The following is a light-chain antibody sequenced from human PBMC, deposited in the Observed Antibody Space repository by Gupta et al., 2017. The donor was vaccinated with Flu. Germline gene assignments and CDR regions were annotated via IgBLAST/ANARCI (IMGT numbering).Light chain of an antibody. Sequence: ITISCTGTSSDFGGHDFVSWYQQHTGKAPQLMIYDVTNRPSGVSHRFSGSKSGSTASLTISGLQAEDETDYYCHSRTSGSTLHVFGTGTKVTVL. CDR3: HSRTSGSTLHV. V-gene: IGLV2-14*04. J-gene: IGLJ1*01. CDR2: DVT. CDR1: SSDFGGHDF.